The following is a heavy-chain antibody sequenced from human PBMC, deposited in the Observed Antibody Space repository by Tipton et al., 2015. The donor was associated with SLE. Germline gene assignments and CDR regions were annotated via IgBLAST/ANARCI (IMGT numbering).Heavy chain of an antibody. CDR2: INPNSGGT. V-gene: IGHV1-2*02. CDR1: GYTFTGYY. J-gene: IGHJ3*02. CDR3: ARETGKLRGSHDAFDI. D-gene: IGHD4-17*01. Sequence: QVQLVQSGAEVKKPGASVKVSCKASGYTFTGYYMHWVRQAPGQGLEWMGWINPNSGGTNYAQKFQGRVTMTRDTSISTAYMELSRLRSDDTAVYYCARETGKLRGSHDAFDIWGQGTMVTVSS.